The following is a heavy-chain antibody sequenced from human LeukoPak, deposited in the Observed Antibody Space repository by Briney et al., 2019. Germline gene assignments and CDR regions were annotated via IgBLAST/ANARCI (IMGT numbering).Heavy chain of an antibody. J-gene: IGHJ4*02. Sequence: GGSLRLSCAGSGFTFKNYGVHWVRQPPGKGLEWVAGISYDGGHIYYGDSVKGRFTISRDNSKNTVYVEMNSLRAEDTAVYYCAKGCSSTSCAIEFDYWGRGTLVTVSS. CDR3: AKGCSSTSCAIEFDY. CDR2: ISYDGGHI. CDR1: GFTFKNYG. D-gene: IGHD2-2*01. V-gene: IGHV3-30*18.